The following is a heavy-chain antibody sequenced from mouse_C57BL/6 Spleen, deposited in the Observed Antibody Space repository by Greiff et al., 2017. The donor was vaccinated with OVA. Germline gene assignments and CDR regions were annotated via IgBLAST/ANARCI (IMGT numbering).Heavy chain of an antibody. CDR3: TRSLYYGGAMDY. CDR1: GYTFTDYE. V-gene: IGHV1-15*01. J-gene: IGHJ4*01. Sequence: VQLQQSGAELVRPGASVTLSCKASGYTFTDYEMHWVKQTPVHGLEWIGAIDPETGGTAYNQKFKGKAILTADKSSSTAYMELRSLTSEDSAVYYCTRSLYYGGAMDYWGQGTAVTVSS. CDR2: IDPETGGT. D-gene: IGHD1-1*01.